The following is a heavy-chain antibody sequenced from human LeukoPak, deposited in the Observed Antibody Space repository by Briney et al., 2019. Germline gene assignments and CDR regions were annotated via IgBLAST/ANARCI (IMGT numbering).Heavy chain of an antibody. D-gene: IGHD3-10*01. CDR1: GSTFSSYW. J-gene: IGHJ5*02. V-gene: IGHV3-74*01. CDR2: IDSDGSTT. Sequence: GGSLRLSCAASGSTFSSYWMHWVRQAPGKGLMWVSRIDSDGSTTTYADSVKGRFTISRDNAKNTLYLQMNSLRAEDTAVYYCARDSGNWLDPWGQGTLVTVSS. CDR3: ARDSGNWLDP.